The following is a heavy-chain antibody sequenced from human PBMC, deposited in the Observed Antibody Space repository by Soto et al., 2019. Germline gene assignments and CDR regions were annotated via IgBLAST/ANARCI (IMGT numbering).Heavy chain of an antibody. CDR1: GFTFSSYG. J-gene: IGHJ4*02. D-gene: IGHD5-18*01. V-gene: IGHV3-33*01. CDR3: AREGIQLCPDY. CDR2: IWYDGSNK. Sequence: QVQLVESGGGVVQPGSSLRLSCAASGFTFSSYGMHWVRQAPGKGLEWVAVIWYDGSNKYYADSVKGRFTISRDNSKNTLYLQMNSLRAEDTAVYYCAREGIQLCPDYWGQGTLVTVSS.